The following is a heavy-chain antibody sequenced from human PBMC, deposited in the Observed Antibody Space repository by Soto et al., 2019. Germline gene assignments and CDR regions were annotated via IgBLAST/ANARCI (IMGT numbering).Heavy chain of an antibody. J-gene: IGHJ4*02. CDR2: IYYSGST. D-gene: IGHD4-17*01. CDR1: GGSISSSSYY. V-gene: IGHV4-39*01. CDR3: ARGFPTVVTVDY. Sequence: QLQLQESGPGLVKPSETLSLTCTVSGGSISSSSYYWGWIRQPPGKGLEWIGSIYYSGSTYYNPSLKSRVTISVDTSKNQFSLKLSSATAADTAVYYCARGFPTVVTVDYWGQGTLVTVSS.